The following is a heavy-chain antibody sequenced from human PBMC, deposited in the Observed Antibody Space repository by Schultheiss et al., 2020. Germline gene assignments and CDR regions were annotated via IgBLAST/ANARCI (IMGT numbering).Heavy chain of an antibody. V-gene: IGHV5-51*01. CDR2: IYPGDSDT. J-gene: IGHJ5*02. CDR1: GYSFTSYW. CDR3: AREYCSSTSCRRDSGWFDP. D-gene: IGHD2-2*01. Sequence: GESLKISCKGSGYSFTSYWIGWVRQMPGKGLEWMGIIYPGDSDTRYSPSFQGQVTISADKSISTAYLQWSSLKASDTAMYYCAREYCSSTSCRRDSGWFDPWGQGTLVTVSS.